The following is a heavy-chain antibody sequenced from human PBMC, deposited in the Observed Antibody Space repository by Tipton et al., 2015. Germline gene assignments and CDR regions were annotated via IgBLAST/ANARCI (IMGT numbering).Heavy chain of an antibody. D-gene: IGHD3-10*01. V-gene: IGHV4-59*01. CDR1: GAFINSYY. J-gene: IGHJ4*02. Sequence: TLSLTCTVSGAFINSYYWSWIRQPPGKGLEWIGYIYYSGSTNYNPSLKSRVTISVGTSKIQFSLKLNSVTAADTAVYFCARGRGWRVFDYWGQGTLVTVSS. CDR3: ARGRGWRVFDY. CDR2: IYYSGST.